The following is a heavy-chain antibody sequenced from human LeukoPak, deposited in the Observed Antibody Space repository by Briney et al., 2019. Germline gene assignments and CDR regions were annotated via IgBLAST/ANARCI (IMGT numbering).Heavy chain of an antibody. D-gene: IGHD3-3*01. CDR1: GGSISSYY. CDR2: IYYSGST. J-gene: IGHJ4*02. V-gene: IGHV4-59*12. CDR3: ARKEARITIFGVVIVRSEPFDY. Sequence: SETLSLTRTVSGGSISSYYWSWIRQPPGKGLEWIGYIYYSGSTNYNPSLKSRVTISVDTSKNQFSLKLSSVTAADTAVYYCARKEARITIFGVVIVRSEPFDYWGQGTLVTVSS.